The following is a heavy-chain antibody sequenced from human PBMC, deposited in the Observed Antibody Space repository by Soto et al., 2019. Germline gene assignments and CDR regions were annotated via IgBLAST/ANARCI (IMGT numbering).Heavy chain of an antibody. D-gene: IGHD2-15*01. CDR3: ASRRGYGLVN. CDR2: IIPMFGIT. CDR1: GGSFSSYG. J-gene: IGHJ4*02. V-gene: IGHV1-69*12. Sequence: QVQLVQSGAEVKKPGSSLKVSCKVSGGSFSSYGFNWVRQAPGQGLEWMGGIIPMFGITNHTQKFQDRMTLSAAASTSTAYMQLSILRSDDTAIYYCASRRGYGLVNWGQGTVLTVSS.